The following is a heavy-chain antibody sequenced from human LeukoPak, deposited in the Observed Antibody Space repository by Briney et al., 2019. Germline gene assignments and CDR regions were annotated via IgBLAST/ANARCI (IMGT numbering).Heavy chain of an antibody. CDR2: ISSSSSTI. CDR1: GFTFSSYS. CDR3: ARRHGMDV. Sequence: GGSLRLSCAASGFTFSSYSMNWVRQAPGKGLEWVSYISSSSSTIYYADSVKDRFTISRDNAKNSLYLQMNSLRAEDTAVYYCARRHGMDVWGKGTTVTVSS. J-gene: IGHJ6*04. V-gene: IGHV3-48*04.